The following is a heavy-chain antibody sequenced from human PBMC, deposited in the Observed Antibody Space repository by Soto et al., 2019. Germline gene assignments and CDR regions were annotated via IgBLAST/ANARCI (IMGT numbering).Heavy chain of an antibody. Sequence: EVQLVESGGGLVQPGGSLRLSCAASGFTFSRYWMHWVRQAPGKGLVCVSRINSDGSTTNYADSVKGRFTISRDNAKNTLSLQINSLRAEDAAVYYCARDSGWYIWGQGTLVTVSS. D-gene: IGHD6-19*01. J-gene: IGHJ4*02. CDR3: ARDSGWYI. V-gene: IGHV3-74*01. CDR2: INSDGSTT. CDR1: GFTFSRYW.